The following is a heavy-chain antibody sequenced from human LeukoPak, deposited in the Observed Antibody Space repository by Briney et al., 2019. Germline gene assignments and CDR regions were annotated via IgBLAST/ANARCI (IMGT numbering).Heavy chain of an antibody. D-gene: IGHD1-26*01. CDR2: ITSSSSYI. CDR1: GFTFSNYN. V-gene: IGHV3-21*01. J-gene: IGHJ6*03. CDR3: ARDPYSGSYSAYYYYYTDV. Sequence: GGSLRLSCAASGFTFSNYNMNWVRHAPGKGLEWVSSITSSSSYIYYADSVKGRFTISRDNAKNSLYLQMNSLRAEDTAVYYCARDPYSGSYSAYYYYYTDVWGKGTTVTVSS.